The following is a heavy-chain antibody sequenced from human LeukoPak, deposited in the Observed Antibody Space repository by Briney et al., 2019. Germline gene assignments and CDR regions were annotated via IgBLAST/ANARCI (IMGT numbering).Heavy chain of an antibody. CDR2: INPNSGGT. Sequence: ASVKVSCKASGYTFTGYYMHWVRRAPGQGLEWMGWINPNSGGTNYAQKFQGRVTMTRDTSISTAYMELSRLRSDDTAVYYCAREEEWELPGKDYYYYYMDVWGKGTTVTVSS. D-gene: IGHD1-26*01. V-gene: IGHV1-2*02. CDR3: AREEEWELPGKDYYYYYMDV. J-gene: IGHJ6*03. CDR1: GYTFTGYY.